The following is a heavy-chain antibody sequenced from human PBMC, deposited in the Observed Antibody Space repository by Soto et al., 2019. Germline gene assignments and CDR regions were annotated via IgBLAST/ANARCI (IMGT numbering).Heavy chain of an antibody. CDR2: INAANGDT. CDR1: GYTFTSYG. CDR3: VRRHVSATGIDWFDP. J-gene: IGHJ5*02. D-gene: IGHD6-13*01. V-gene: IGHV1-3*01. Sequence: SVKVSCKASGYTFTSYGIHWVRQAPGQRLEWMGWINAANGDTKYSPKFQGRVTITRDTSASTAYMELSSLRSEDTAVYYCVRRHVSATGIDWFDPWVQGTLVTVSS.